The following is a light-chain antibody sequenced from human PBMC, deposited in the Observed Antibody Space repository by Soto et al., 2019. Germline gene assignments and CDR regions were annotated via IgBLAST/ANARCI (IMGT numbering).Light chain of an antibody. J-gene: IGKJ1*01. V-gene: IGKV3-20*01. CDR3: QQYGTSPGRERLS. Sequence: EIVLTQSPGTLSLSPGERATLSCRASQSIHSSNLAWYQQKPGRAPRLLIYGASSRATGIPDRFSGYGSGTDFALDISPLEPEDFAVYYCQQYGTSPGRERLSFGHGTKVEV. CDR2: GAS. CDR1: QSIHSSN.